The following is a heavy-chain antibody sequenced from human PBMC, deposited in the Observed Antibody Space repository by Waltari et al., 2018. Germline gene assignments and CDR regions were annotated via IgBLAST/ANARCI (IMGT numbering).Heavy chain of an antibody. Sequence: QVQLQESGPGLVKPSETLSLTCAVSGYSISSGYYWGWIRQPPGKGLEWSGSIYHSGSTYYNPSLKSRVTISVDTSKNQFSLKLSSVTAADTAVYYCARRAHMTTGSVDYWGQGTLVTVSS. CDR2: IYHSGST. CDR3: ARRAHMTTGSVDY. CDR1: GYSISSGYY. V-gene: IGHV4-38-2*01. D-gene: IGHD4-17*01. J-gene: IGHJ4*02.